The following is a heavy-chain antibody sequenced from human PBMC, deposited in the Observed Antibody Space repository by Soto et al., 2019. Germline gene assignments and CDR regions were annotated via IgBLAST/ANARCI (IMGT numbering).Heavy chain of an antibody. V-gene: IGHV3-73*01. CDR2: IRNKANNYAT. CDR3: AKQIYGGNS. D-gene: IGHD2-21*02. CDR1: GFTFSTSA. J-gene: IGHJ4*02. Sequence: GGSLRLSCATSGFTFSTSAMHWVRQVSGKGLEWIARIRNKANNYATTYAPSVKGRFTISRDDSENTVYLHMNSLKIEDTAIYYCAKQIYGGNSWGQGTLVTVSS.